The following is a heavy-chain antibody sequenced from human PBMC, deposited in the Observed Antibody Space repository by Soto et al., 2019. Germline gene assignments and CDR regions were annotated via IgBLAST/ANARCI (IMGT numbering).Heavy chain of an antibody. CDR3: AKLDCSSTSCSDYFDY. V-gene: IGHV3-23*01. Sequence: GGSLRLSCAASGFTFSSYAMSWVRQAPGKGLQWVSAISGSGGSTYYADSVKGRFTISRDNSKNTLYLQMNSLRAEDTAVYYCAKLDCSSTSCSDYFDYWGQGTLVIVYS. J-gene: IGHJ4*02. CDR2: ISGSGGST. D-gene: IGHD2-2*01. CDR1: GFTFSSYA.